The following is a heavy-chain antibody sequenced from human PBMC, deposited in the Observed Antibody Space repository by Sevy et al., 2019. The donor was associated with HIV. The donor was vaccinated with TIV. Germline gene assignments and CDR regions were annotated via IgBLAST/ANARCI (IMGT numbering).Heavy chain of an antibody. D-gene: IGHD3-22*01. CDR3: AKDTIVVVGAALDV. V-gene: IGHV3-23*01. Sequence: GGSLRLSCAVSGFTFSNYAMSWVRQAPGKGLEWVSAISGRDTGTFYAASVKGRFTISRDNSKNTLYLQMNSLTAEDTALYYCAKDTIVVVGAALDVWGRGTMVTVSS. CDR2: ISGRDTGT. J-gene: IGHJ3*01. CDR1: GFTFSNYA.